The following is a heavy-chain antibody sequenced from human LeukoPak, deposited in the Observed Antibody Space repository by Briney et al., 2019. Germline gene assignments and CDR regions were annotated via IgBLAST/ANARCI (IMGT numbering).Heavy chain of an antibody. D-gene: IGHD2-2*01. J-gene: IGHJ4*02. CDR1: GGSISSGYY. V-gene: IGHV4-38-2*02. CDR2: IYLSGST. CDR3: ARYLVVPATPFDY. Sequence: PSETLSLTCTVSGGSISSGYYWGWIRPPPGKGLEWIGSIYLSGSTYYNPSLKSRVTISVDTSKNQFSLKLSSVTAADTAVYYCARYLVVPATPFDYWGQGTLVTVSS.